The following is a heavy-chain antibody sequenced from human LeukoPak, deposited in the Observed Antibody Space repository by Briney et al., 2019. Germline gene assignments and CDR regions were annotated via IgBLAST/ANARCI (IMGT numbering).Heavy chain of an antibody. CDR2: INSDGSTT. CDR1: GFTFDDYG. D-gene: IGHD2/OR15-2a*01. CDR3: ASLSQYPSAWFDP. J-gene: IGHJ5*02. V-gene: IGHV3-74*01. Sequence: GGSLRLSCAASGFTFDDYGMSWVRQAPGKGLEWVSRINSDGSTTTYADSVKGRFTISRDNTKNMLYLQMNSLTAEDTAMYYCASLSQYPSAWFDPWGQGTLVTVSS.